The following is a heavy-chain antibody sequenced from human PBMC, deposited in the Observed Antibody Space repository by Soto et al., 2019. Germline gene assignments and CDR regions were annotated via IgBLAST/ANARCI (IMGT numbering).Heavy chain of an antibody. CDR2: INDRGSI. Sequence: QVQLQQWGAGPLRPLETLSLTCGVSGGSFSGYYWAWIRQSPGKGLEWIGEINDRGSINYNPSLKSRVSISVDTSKNHYSLNLRSVTAADTAVYYCARESHDILTGPPWXWYFDXXGRGTLXTV. J-gene: IGHJ2*01. V-gene: IGHV4-34*01. CDR3: ARESHDILTGPPWXWYFDX. CDR1: GGSFSGYY. D-gene: IGHD3-9*01.